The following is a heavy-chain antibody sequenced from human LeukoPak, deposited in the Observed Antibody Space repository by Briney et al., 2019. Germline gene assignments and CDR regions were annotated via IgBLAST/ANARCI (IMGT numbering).Heavy chain of an antibody. CDR3: AKEDSSGTRFEY. J-gene: IGHJ4*02. CDR2: IGGSGGNI. Sequence: GGSLRLSCEASGFMFSSYDMSWVRQAPGKGLEWVAGIGGSGGNIKYADSVKGRFTISRDNSRNILYLQMKSLRAEDTAVYHCAKEDSSGTRFEYWGRGSLVTVSS. D-gene: IGHD3-22*01. CDR1: GFMFSSYD. V-gene: IGHV3-23*01.